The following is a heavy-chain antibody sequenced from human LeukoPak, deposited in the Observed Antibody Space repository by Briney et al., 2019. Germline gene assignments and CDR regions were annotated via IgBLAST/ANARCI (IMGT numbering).Heavy chain of an antibody. V-gene: IGHV4-61*02. J-gene: IGHJ1*01. CDR1: GGSISYGNYY. D-gene: IGHD3-22*01. CDR2: FYTSGST. Sequence: SETLSLTCTVSGGSISYGNYYWSWIRQPAGKGLEWIGCFYTSGSTTYNPSLKSRVTISVDTSKNQLSLKLSSVTAADTAIYYCAEDSSGYYSSFQHWGQGTLVTVSS. CDR3: AEDSSGYYSSFQH.